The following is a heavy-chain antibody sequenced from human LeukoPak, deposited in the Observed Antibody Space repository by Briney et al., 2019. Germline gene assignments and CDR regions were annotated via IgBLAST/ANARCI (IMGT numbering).Heavy chain of an antibody. CDR2: IYHSGST. CDR1: GGSISSGGYY. V-gene: IGHV4-30-2*01. D-gene: IGHD5-12*01. Sequence: SQTLSLTCTVSGGSISSGGYYWSWIRQPPGKGLEWIGYIYHSGSTYYNPSLKSRVTISVDRSKNQFSLKLSSVTAADTAVYYCARVMATIFISFDYWGQGTLVTVSS. J-gene: IGHJ4*02. CDR3: ARVMATIFISFDY.